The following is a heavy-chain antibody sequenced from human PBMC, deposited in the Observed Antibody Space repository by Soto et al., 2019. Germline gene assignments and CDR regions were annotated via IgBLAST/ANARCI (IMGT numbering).Heavy chain of an antibody. D-gene: IGHD5-18*01. CDR3: ARGGYTYGTHYYGMDV. V-gene: IGHV1-3*01. Sequence: GASVKVSCKASGYTFTSYVMHWVRQAPGQRLEWMGWINAGNGNTKYSQNFQGRVTITRDTSASTAYMELSSLRSEDTAVYYCARGGYTYGTHYYGMDVWGQGTTVTVS. CDR1: GYTFTSYV. J-gene: IGHJ6*02. CDR2: INAGNGNT.